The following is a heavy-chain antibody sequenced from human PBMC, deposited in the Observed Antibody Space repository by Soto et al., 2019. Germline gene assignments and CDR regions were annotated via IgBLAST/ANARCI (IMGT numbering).Heavy chain of an antibody. D-gene: IGHD4-17*01. Sequence: QVQLVESGGGEVQPGRSLTISCAASGFTFSTYGMHWVRQTPGKGLEWVAVISYDGTNKFYSDSVKGRFTISRDNFKNTLTRQMNSLRADDTAVYSCAKDLQSYGHYDDYCYGMDVWGLGTRVTVSS. CDR2: ISYDGTNK. V-gene: IGHV3-30*18. CDR3: AKDLQSYGHYDDYCYGMDV. J-gene: IGHJ6*02. CDR1: GFTFSTYG.